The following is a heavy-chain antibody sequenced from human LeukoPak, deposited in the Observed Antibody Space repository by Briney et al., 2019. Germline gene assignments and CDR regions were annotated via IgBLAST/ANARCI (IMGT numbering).Heavy chain of an antibody. CDR1: GGSISSYY. CDR3: SRESRPPTFGGVIVYFDY. D-gene: IGHD3-16*02. Sequence: SETLSLTCTVSGGSISSYYWDWIRQPPGKGLEWIGSIYHSGNTYYNPSLESRVTISVDTSKNQFSLNLSSVTATDTAVYYCSRESRPPTFGGVIVYFDYWGRGTLVTVSS. J-gene: IGHJ4*02. V-gene: IGHV4-38-2*02. CDR2: IYHSGNT.